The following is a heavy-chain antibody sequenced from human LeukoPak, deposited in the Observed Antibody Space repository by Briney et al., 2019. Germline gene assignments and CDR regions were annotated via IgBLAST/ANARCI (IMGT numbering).Heavy chain of an antibody. CDR3: TRVQYDILTGYGDYFDY. D-gene: IGHD3-9*01. V-gene: IGHV3-49*04. CDR1: GFTFSSFW. Sequence: GGSLRLSCAASGFTFSSFWMSWVRQAPGKGLEWVGFIRSKAYGGTTEYAASVKGRFTISRDDSKSIAYLQMNSLKTEDTAVYYCTRVQYDILTGYGDYFDYWGQGTLVTVSS. J-gene: IGHJ4*02. CDR2: IRSKAYGGTT.